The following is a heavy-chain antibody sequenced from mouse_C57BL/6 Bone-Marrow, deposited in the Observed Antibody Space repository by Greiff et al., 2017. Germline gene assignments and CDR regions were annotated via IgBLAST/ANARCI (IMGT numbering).Heavy chain of an antibody. CDR1: GYSITSGYY. V-gene: IGHV3-6*01. J-gene: IGHJ4*01. Sequence: EVKLMESGPGLVKPSQSLSLTCSVTGYSITSGYYWNWIRQFPGNKLEWMGYISYDGSNNYNPSLKNRISITRDTSKNQFFLKLNSVTTEDTATYYCARDRDYDAMDYWGQGTSVTVSS. CDR2: ISYDGSN. CDR3: ARDRDYDAMDY.